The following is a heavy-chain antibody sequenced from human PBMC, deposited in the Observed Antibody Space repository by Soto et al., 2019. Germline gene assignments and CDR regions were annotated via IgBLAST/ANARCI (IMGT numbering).Heavy chain of an antibody. CDR3: ARDGSRLGDDFWSGYYNAFDI. CDR1: GGSVSSGSYY. CDR2: IYYSGST. Sequence: QVQLQESGPGLVKPSETLSLTCTVSGGSVSSGSYYWSWIRQPPGKGLEWIGDIYYSGSTNYNPSLKSRVTISVDTSKNQSSLKLSSVTDADTAVYYCARDGSRLGDDFWSGYYNAFDIWGQGTMVTVSS. D-gene: IGHD3-3*01. V-gene: IGHV4-61*01. J-gene: IGHJ3*02.